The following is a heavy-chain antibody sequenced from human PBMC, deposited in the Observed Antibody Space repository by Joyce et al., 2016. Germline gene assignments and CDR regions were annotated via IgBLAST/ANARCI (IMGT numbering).Heavy chain of an antibody. Sequence: QVQLQESGPGLVKPSETLSLTCTVSGGSITGYYWSWIRQSPGKGLEWLGYITDSGNTKYNPSLKSRVTISVETSKNQLSLNLGSVSAADTAVYFCARGFGVVINFDFWGQGILVTVSS. D-gene: IGHD3-3*01. CDR2: ITDSGNT. V-gene: IGHV4-59*01. CDR1: GGSITGYY. J-gene: IGHJ4*02. CDR3: ARGFGVVINFDF.